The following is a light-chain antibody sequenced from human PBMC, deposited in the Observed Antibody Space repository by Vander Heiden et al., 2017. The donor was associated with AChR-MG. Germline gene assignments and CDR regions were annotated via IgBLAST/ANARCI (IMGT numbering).Light chain of an antibody. CDR1: QGISSA. J-gene: IGKJ4*01. CDR3: QQVKTYPLT. CDR2: DAY. V-gene: IGKV1-13*02. Sequence: AIQLTQPPSSLSASVGDRVTITCRASQGISSALAWYQQKPGKAPNLLIYDAYSLQSGVPSRFSGSGSGTDFTLTITSLQPEDFATYYCQQVKTYPLTFGGGTKVDIK.